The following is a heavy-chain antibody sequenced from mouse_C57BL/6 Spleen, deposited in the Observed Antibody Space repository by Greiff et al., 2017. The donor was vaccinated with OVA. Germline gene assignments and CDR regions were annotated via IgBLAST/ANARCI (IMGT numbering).Heavy chain of an antibody. Sequence: QVQLKQPGAELVKPGASVKMSCKASGYTFTSYWITWVKQRPGQGLEWIGDIYPGSGSTNYNEKFKSKATLTVDTSSSTAYMQLSSLTSEDSAVYYCAREVTTVVADYYAMDYWGQGTSVTVSS. V-gene: IGHV1-55*01. J-gene: IGHJ4*01. CDR3: AREVTTVVADYYAMDY. CDR2: IYPGSGST. D-gene: IGHD1-1*01. CDR1: GYTFTSYW.